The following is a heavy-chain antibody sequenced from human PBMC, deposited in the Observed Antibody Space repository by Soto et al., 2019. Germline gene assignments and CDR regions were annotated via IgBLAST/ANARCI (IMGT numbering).Heavy chain of an antibody. D-gene: IGHD2-15*01. J-gene: IGHJ4*02. Sequence: SETLSLTCAVSGGSISSSNWWSWVRQPPGKGLEWIGEIYHSGSTNYNPSLKSRVTISVDKSKNQFSLKLSSLTAADTAVYYCAIYCSGGSCYSKGGYWGQGTLVTVSS. V-gene: IGHV4-4*02. CDR3: AIYCSGGSCYSKGGY. CDR1: GGSISSSNW. CDR2: IYHSGST.